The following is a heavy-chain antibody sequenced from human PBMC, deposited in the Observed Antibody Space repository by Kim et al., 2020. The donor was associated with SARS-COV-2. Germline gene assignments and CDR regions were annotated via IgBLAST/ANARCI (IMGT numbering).Heavy chain of an antibody. CDR2: ISAYNGNT. V-gene: IGHV1-18*01. CDR1: GYTFTSYG. Sequence: ASVKVSCKASGYTFTSYGISWVRQAPGQGLEWMGWISAYNGNTNYAQKLQGRVTMTTDTSTSTAYMELRSLRSDDTAVYYCASPLNLYSSSSDDAFDIWGQGTMVTVSS. J-gene: IGHJ3*02. D-gene: IGHD6-6*01. CDR3: ASPLNLYSSSSDDAFDI.